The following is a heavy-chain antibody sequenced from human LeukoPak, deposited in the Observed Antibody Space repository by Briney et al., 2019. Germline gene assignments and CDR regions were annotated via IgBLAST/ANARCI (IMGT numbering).Heavy chain of an antibody. J-gene: IGHJ4*02. CDR2: IIPIFGTA. CDR3: GAGTGTTDNY. CDR1: GGTFSSYA. D-gene: IGHD1-1*01. V-gene: IGHV1-69*05. Sequence: GSSVKVSCKASGGTFSSYAISWVRQAPGQGLEWMGGIIPIFGTANYAQKFQGRVTITTDEPTSTAYMELSSLRSEDTAVYYCGAGTGTTDNYWGQGTLVTVSS.